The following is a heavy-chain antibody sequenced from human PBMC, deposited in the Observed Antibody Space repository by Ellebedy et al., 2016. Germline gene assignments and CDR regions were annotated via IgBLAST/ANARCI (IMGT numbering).Heavy chain of an antibody. D-gene: IGHD3-10*01. CDR2: ISYDGSNK. CDR1: GFTFSSYA. J-gene: IGHJ4*02. CDR3: ARETYGSGSLDY. Sequence: GESLKISXAASGFTFSSYAMHWVRQAPGKGLEWVAVISYDGSNKYYADSVKGRFTISRDNSKNTLYLQMNSLRAEDTAVYYCARETYGSGSLDYWGQGTLVTVSS. V-gene: IGHV3-30-3*01.